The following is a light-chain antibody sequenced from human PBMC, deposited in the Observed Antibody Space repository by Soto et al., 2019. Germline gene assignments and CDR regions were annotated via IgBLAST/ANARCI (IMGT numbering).Light chain of an antibody. CDR3: SSYTSGSTFV. CDR2: EVS. Sequence: QSALTQPASVSGSPGQSISISCTGSSSDVGSYNYVSWYQQHPGKAPKLLISEVSNRPSGVSNRFSGSKSDNTASLTISGLQAEDEADSYCSSYTSGSTFVFGTGTKLTVL. CDR1: SSDVGSYNY. J-gene: IGLJ1*01. V-gene: IGLV2-14*01.